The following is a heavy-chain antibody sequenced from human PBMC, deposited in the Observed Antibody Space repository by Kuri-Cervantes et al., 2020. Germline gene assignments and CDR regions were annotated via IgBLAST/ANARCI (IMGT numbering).Heavy chain of an antibody. CDR1: GGSISSSNW. CDR3: ARGGVSRCSSTSCYRGLYYYGMDV. CDR2: INHSGST. Sequence: SCAVSGGSISSSNWWSWIRQPPGKGLEWIGEINHSGSTNYNPSLKSRVTISVDTSKNQFSLKLSSVTAADTAVYYCARGGVSRCSSTSCYRGLYYYGMDVWGQGTTVTVSS. D-gene: IGHD2-2*02. J-gene: IGHJ6*02. V-gene: IGHV4-4*02.